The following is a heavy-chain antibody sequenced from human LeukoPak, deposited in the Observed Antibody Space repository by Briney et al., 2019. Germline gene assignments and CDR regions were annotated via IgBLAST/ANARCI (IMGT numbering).Heavy chain of an antibody. Sequence: PGGSLRLSCAASGFTFSGYGMHWVRQAPGKGLEWVAFIRYDGSNKYYADSVKGRFTISRDNSKNIAYLQMNSLKTEDTAVYYCTRASYSGTYLRGVDAFDIWGQGTMVTVSS. CDR2: IRYDGSNK. CDR3: TRASYSGTYLRGVDAFDI. J-gene: IGHJ3*02. CDR1: GFTFSGYG. D-gene: IGHD1-26*01. V-gene: IGHV3-30*02.